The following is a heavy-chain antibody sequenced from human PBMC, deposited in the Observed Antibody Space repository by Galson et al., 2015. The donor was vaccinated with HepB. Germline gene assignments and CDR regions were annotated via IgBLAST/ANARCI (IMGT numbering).Heavy chain of an antibody. Sequence: SETLSLTCGVSHGSINNYYWSWIRQSPGNRLEWIGYIYYNGDTTYNPSLGYRVGMSVDTSINQVSLWLTSVTAADTAVYYCARHPGRGSVGYAFDLWGQGTLVTVSA. J-gene: IGHJ4*02. CDR3: ARHPGRGSVGYAFDL. V-gene: IGHV4-59*08. CDR2: IYYNGDT. D-gene: IGHD5-12*01. CDR1: HGSINNYY.